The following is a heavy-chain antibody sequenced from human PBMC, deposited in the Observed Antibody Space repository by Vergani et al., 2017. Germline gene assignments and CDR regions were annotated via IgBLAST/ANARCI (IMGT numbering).Heavy chain of an antibody. D-gene: IGHD6-13*01. CDR3: ARDPLYSTTWPFRRLDMDV. CDR1: GGSISSGSYY. Sequence: QVQLQESGPGLVRPSQTLSLTCTVSGGSISSGSYYWSWFRQPAGKGLEWIGRLYTGGGTRYNPSLKRRVNISVDTSKNQFSLQLSSVTAADTAVYYCARDPLYSTTWPFRRLDMDVWGQGTTVTVSS. J-gene: IGHJ6*02. CDR2: LYTGGGT. V-gene: IGHV4-61*02.